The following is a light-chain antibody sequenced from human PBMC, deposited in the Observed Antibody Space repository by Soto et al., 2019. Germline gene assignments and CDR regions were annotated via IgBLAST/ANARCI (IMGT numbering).Light chain of an antibody. J-gene: IGKJ4*01. CDR2: GAS. V-gene: IGKV3-15*01. CDR3: QQYNSWVT. Sequence: EIVLTQSPVTLSVSPGERATLSCRASQSISTTLVWYQHKPGQPPRLLIYGASTRATGVPARFSGSGSGTKFTLTISSLQSEDFAVYYCQQYNSWVTFGGGTKVDIK. CDR1: QSISTT.